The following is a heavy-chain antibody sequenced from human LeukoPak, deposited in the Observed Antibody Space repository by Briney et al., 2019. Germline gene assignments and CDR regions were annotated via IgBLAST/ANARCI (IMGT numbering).Heavy chain of an antibody. Sequence: TGESLRLSCAASGLTLSRYAVNWARQAPGRGLEWVSYISPSGDSTVYAESVKGRFTISRDNSKNMLYLQVDSLRAEDTAIYYCVKKVYYYMDVWGKGTTVTVSS. V-gene: IGHV3-23*01. CDR3: VKKVYYYMDV. CDR2: ISPSGDST. J-gene: IGHJ6*03. CDR1: GLTLSRYA.